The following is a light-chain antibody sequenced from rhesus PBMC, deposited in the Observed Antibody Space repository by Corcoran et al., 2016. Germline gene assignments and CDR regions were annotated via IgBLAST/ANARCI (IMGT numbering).Light chain of an antibody. CDR2: YHTDSNN. Sequence: QPVLTQPTSLSASPGASARLTCTLTSGISVCDHRIFWFQQKPGSPPRYLLSYHTDSNNHQGSGVPSRFSGSKDGSANAGVLLISGLQSEDEAAYYCLIWHNNAYIFGPGTRLTVL. J-gene: IGLJ1*01. CDR3: LIWHNNAYI. V-gene: IGLV5-83*02. CDR1: SGISVCDHR.